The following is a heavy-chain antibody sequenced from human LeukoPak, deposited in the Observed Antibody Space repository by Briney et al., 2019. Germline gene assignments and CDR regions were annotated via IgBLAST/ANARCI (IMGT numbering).Heavy chain of an antibody. CDR3: ARASSGNWFDP. D-gene: IGHD3-22*01. CDR1: GGSVSSGSYY. Sequence: SETLSLTCTVSGGSVSSGSYYWSWIRQPPGKGLEFIGHIYYSGSTNCNPSLKSRVTISVDTSKNQFSLKLTSVTAADTAVYYCARASSGNWFDPWGQGTLVTVSS. V-gene: IGHV4-61*01. CDR2: IYYSGST. J-gene: IGHJ5*02.